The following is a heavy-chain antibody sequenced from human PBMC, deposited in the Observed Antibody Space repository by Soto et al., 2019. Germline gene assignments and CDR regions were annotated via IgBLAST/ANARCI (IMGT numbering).Heavy chain of an antibody. CDR1: GYTFTGYY. CDR2: INPNSGGT. Sequence: ASVKVSCKASGYTFTGYYMRWVRQAPGQGLEWMGWINPNSGGTNYAQKFQGRVTMTRDTSISTAYMELSRLRSDDTAVYYCAGEIRYYYDSSGYYYGSYWGQGTLVTVSS. CDR3: AGEIRYYYDSSGYYYGSY. J-gene: IGHJ4*02. D-gene: IGHD3-22*01. V-gene: IGHV1-2*02.